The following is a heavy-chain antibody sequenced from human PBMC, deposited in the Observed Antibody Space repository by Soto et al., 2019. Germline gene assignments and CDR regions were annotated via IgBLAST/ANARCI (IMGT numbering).Heavy chain of an antibody. D-gene: IGHD3-3*01. J-gene: IGHJ3*02. CDR1: GFTFSNAW. V-gene: IGHV3-15*01. Sequence: GESLKISCAASGFTFSNAWMSWVRQAPGKGLEWVGRIKSKTDGGTTDYAAPVKGRFTISRDDSKNTLYLQMNSLKTEDTAVYYCTTGVLHDFWSGYDAFDIWGQGTMVTVSS. CDR2: IKSKTDGGTT. CDR3: TTGVLHDFWSGYDAFDI.